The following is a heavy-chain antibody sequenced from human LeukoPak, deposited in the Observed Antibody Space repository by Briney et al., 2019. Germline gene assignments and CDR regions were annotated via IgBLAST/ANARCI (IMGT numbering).Heavy chain of an antibody. CDR1: GFTFSTYS. CDR2: ISYNGHYE. D-gene: IGHD1-26*01. CDR3: VRGGSPPTSTWSLDE. V-gene: IGHV3-30*03. Sequence: GGSLRLSCVDSGFTFSTYSMNWVRQAPGKGLEWVAVISYNGHYEYYGESVKGRFTISRDNSKNTVSLQMDNLRIEDTAVYYCVRGGSPPTSTWSLDEWGQGTLVSVSS. J-gene: IGHJ4*02.